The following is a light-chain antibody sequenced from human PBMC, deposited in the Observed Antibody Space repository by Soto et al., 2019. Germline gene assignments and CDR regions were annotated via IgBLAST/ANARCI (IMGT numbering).Light chain of an antibody. CDR1: ISNIGNNY. CDR2: RND. V-gene: IGLV1-47*01. Sequence: QSVLTQPSSVSGTPGQVVTISCSGSISNIGNNYVYWFQQLPGTAPKVLSNRNDQRPSGVPDRFSGSKSGTSASLAISGLRSEDEADYYCAAWDDTVRSYVFGTGTKLTVL. CDR3: AAWDDTVRSYV. J-gene: IGLJ1*01.